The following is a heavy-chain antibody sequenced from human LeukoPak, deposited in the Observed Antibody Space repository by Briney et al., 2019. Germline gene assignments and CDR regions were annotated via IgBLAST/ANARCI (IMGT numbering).Heavy chain of an antibody. CDR3: ARERLYYYGSRGNWFDP. CDR1: GYTFTSYD. D-gene: IGHD3-10*01. CDR2: MNPNSGNT. Sequence: ASVKVSCKASGYTFTSYDINWVRQATGQGLEWMGWMNPNSGNTGYAQKFQGRVTMTRNTSISTAYMELSSLRSEDTAVYYCARERLYYYGSRGNWFDPWGQGTLVTVSS. V-gene: IGHV1-8*01. J-gene: IGHJ5*02.